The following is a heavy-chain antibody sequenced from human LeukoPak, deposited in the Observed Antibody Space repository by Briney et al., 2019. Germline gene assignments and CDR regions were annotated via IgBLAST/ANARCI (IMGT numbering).Heavy chain of an antibody. CDR2: IWYDGSNK. CDR3: ARASHNTYNYGSGSYFSH. D-gene: IGHD3-10*01. V-gene: IGHV3-33*08. CDR1: GFTFSSYG. J-gene: IGHJ4*02. Sequence: RPGGSLRLSCAASGFTFSSYGMHWVRQAPGKGLEWVAVIWYDGSNKYYADSVKGRFTISRDNSKNTLYLQMNSLRAEDTAVYYCARASHNTYNYGSGSYFSHWGQGTLVTVSS.